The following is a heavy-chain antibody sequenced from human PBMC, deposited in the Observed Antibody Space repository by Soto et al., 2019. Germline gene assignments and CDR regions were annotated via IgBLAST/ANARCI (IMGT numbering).Heavy chain of an antibody. D-gene: IGHD6-6*01. CDR1: GFSPSPRGMG. CDR2: IYWDDDK. J-gene: IGHJ6*02. V-gene: IGHV2-5*02. Sequence: GSGPTLGNPTQNPTLARTVPGFSPSPRGMGVGWIPQPPGKALEWLALIYWDDDKRYSPSLKSRLARTKDTSKNQVVFTMTNVDPVDTGTYYCARDSSGYYGMDVWGQGTTVTVSS. CDR3: ARDSSGYYGMDV.